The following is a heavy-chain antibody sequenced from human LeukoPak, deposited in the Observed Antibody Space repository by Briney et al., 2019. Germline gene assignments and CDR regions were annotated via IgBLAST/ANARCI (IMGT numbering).Heavy chain of an antibody. V-gene: IGHV3-33*01. J-gene: IGHJ5*02. CDR2: IWYDGSTK. CDR3: VRWGLEKADDH. CDR1: GFTFSSHG. Sequence: GGSLRLSCVASGFTFSSHGMHWVRQAPGKGLEWVAVIWYDGSTKYYADSVKGRFTISRDNSKNTLFLQMDSLRVEDTAVYYCVRWGLEKADDHWGQGTLVTVSA. D-gene: IGHD3-16*01.